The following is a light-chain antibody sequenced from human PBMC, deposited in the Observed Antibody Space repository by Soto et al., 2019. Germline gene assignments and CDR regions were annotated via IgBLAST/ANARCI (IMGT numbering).Light chain of an antibody. J-gene: IGKJ1*01. CDR2: GAS. CDR1: QSVTTN. Sequence: EVVMTQSPATLSVSPGERATLSCMASQSVTTNMAWYQQKPGQAPRLLIYGASTRATGIPARFSGSGSGTDFTLTISSLQSEDFAVYYCQQYNNWPPWTCGQGTKGDNK. V-gene: IGKV3-15*01. CDR3: QQYNNWPPWT.